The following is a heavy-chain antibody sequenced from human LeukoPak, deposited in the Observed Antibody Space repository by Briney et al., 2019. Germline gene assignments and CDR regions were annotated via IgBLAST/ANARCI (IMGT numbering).Heavy chain of an antibody. Sequence: GGSLRLSCAASGFTVSSNYMSWVRQAPGKGLEWVSVIYSGGSTYYADSVKGRFTISRDNSKNTLYLQMNSLRAEDTAVYYCAREGLDRQGATTYWGQGTLVTVSS. CDR2: IYSGGST. D-gene: IGHD1-26*01. CDR3: AREGLDRQGATTY. V-gene: IGHV3-53*01. J-gene: IGHJ4*02. CDR1: GFTVSSNY.